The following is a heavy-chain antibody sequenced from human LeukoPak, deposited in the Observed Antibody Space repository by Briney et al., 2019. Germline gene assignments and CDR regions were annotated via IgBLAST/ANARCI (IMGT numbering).Heavy chain of an antibody. J-gene: IGHJ6*04. CDR2: INHSGST. D-gene: IGHD3-3*01. V-gene: IGHV4-34*01. Sequence: GSLRLSCAASGFTVSSNYMSRIRQPPGKGLEWIGEINHSGSTNYNPSLKSRVTISVDTSKNQFSLKLSSVTAADTAVYYCARVLRSRFCDVWGKGTTVTVSS. CDR1: GFTVSSNY. CDR3: ARVLRSRFCDV.